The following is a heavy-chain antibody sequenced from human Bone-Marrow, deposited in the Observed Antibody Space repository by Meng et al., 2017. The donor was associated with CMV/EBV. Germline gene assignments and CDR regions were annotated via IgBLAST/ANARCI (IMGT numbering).Heavy chain of an antibody. CDR1: GGTFARYA. J-gene: IGHJ6*02. D-gene: IGHD2-2*01. Sequence: SVKVSCKASGGTFARYAFSWVRQAPGQRLEWMGATLPMFGIEKYAPKFQGRLTITADRFTSTAHMELRSLRSEDTAVYYCARLPGYCSSTSCYRYYYYYGMDVWGQGTTVTVSS. V-gene: IGHV1-69*10. CDR3: ARLPGYCSSTSCYRYYYYYGMDV. CDR2: TLPMFGIE.